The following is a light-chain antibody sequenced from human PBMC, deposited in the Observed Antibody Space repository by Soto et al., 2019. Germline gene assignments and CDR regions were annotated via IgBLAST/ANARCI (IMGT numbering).Light chain of an antibody. CDR2: DVS. J-gene: IGLJ2*01. CDR3: CSYAGTYTVV. V-gene: IGLV2-11*01. Sequence: QSVLTQPRSVSGSPGQSVTISCTGTSSDVGGYNYVSWYQQHPGKAPELMIYDVSKRPSGVPDRFSGSKSDNTASLTISGLQAEDEADYYCCSYAGTYTVVFGGGTQLTVL. CDR1: SSDVGGYNY.